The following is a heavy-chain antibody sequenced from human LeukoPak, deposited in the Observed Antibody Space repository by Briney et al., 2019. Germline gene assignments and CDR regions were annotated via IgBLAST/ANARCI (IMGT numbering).Heavy chain of an antibody. J-gene: IGHJ4*02. D-gene: IGHD6-19*01. Sequence: GGSLRLSCVVSGFPFSSYAMSWVRQAPGKGLEWVSGISGSGDDTYYAASVKGRFTVSRDTSKNTLYLQMNSLRAEDTAIYYCAGDRNSDWYSPLDYWGQGSQVTVSP. CDR2: ISGSGDDT. CDR3: AGDRNSDWYSPLDY. CDR1: GFPFSSYA. V-gene: IGHV3-23*01.